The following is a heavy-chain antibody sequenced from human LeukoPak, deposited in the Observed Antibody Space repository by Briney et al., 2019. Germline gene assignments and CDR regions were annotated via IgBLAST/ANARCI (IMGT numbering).Heavy chain of an antibody. CDR1: GGSFSGYY. V-gene: IGHV4-34*01. CDR3: ATLSGGNWNYFFDY. Sequence: SETLSLTCAVYGGSFSGYYWSWIRQPPGKGLEWIGEINHSGSTNYNPSLKSRVTISVDTSKNQFSLKLSSVTAADTAVYYCATLSGGNWNYFFDYWGQGTLVTVSS. D-gene: IGHD1-7*01. CDR2: INHSGST. J-gene: IGHJ4*02.